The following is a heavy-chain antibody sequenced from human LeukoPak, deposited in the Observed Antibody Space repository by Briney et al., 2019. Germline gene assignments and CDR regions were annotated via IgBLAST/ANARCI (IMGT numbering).Heavy chain of an antibody. J-gene: IGHJ3*02. CDR1: GGTFSSYA. CDR2: IIPIFGTA. Sequence: SVKVSCTASGGTFSSYAISWVRQAPGQGLEWMGGIIPIFGTANYAQKFQGRVTITADESTSTAYMELSSLRSEDTAVYYCAREETRADDILTGYPADAFDIWGQGTMVTVSS. CDR3: AREETRADDILTGYPADAFDI. D-gene: IGHD3-9*01. V-gene: IGHV1-69*13.